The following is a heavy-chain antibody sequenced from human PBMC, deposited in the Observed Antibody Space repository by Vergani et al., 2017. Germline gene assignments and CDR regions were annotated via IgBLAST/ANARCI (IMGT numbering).Heavy chain of an antibody. Sequence: QVQLVQSGAEVKKPGSSVKVSCKASGGTFSSYTISWVRPAPGQGLEWMGRIISILGIANYAQKFQGRVTITADKSTSTAYMELSSLRSEDTAVYYCARTSCGGDCYSNYYYGMDVWGQGTTVTVSS. J-gene: IGHJ6*02. CDR2: IISILGIA. D-gene: IGHD2-21*02. CDR1: GGTFSSYT. CDR3: ARTSCGGDCYSNYYYGMDV. V-gene: IGHV1-69*02.